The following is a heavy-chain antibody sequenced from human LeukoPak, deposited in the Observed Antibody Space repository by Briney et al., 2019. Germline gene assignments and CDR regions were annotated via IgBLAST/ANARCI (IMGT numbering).Heavy chain of an antibody. D-gene: IGHD5-18*01. J-gene: IGHJ4*02. CDR3: ARDLRSYGFDY. V-gene: IGHV4-59*01. CDR1: GRSISTYY. CDR2: LYYSGST. Sequence: SETLSLTCTVSGRSISTYYWSWIRQPPGKGLEWSGYLYYSGSTNSNPSLKSRATTSENTSKNQYSLKLSPMTAEHPAMYYGARDLRSYGFDYWGQGTLVTVSS.